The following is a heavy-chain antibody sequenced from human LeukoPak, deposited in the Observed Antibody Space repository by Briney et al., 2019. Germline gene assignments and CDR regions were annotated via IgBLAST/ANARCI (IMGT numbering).Heavy chain of an antibody. CDR1: GFIFGDYA. D-gene: IGHD3-16*02. CDR2: ISWDSGNR. V-gene: IGHV3-9*01. Sequence: GGSPRLSCAASGFIFGDYAMHWVRHVPGKGLEWVSGISWDSGNRGYADSVKGRFTISRDNAKNSVYLQMNTLGADDTGFYYCAKDIYRFGGGGSDSWGPGVLVTVSS. CDR3: AKDIYRFGGGGSDS. J-gene: IGHJ4*02.